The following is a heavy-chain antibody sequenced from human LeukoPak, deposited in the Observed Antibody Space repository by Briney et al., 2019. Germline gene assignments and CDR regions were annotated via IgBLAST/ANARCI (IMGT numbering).Heavy chain of an antibody. CDR1: GFSLSDFC. CDR2: ISDSDTK. J-gene: IGHJ4*02. D-gene: IGHD2-2*01. Sequence: PGGSLRLSCAAAGFSLSDFCMHWIRLAPGRSLEWIAYISDSDTKTYAAAVKGRFTVSRDNAKNSLDLQMNSLRVEDTAVYYCAKDGQAHIVVVPAAAFDYWGQGTLVTVSS. CDR3: AKDGQAHIVVVPAAAFDY. V-gene: IGHV3-69-1*01.